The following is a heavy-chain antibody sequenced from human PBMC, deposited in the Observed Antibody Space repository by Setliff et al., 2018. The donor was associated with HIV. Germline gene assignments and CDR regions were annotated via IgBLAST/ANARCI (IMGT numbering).Heavy chain of an antibody. CDR2: VHPVDSDV. V-gene: IGHV5-51*01. CDR3: ARIGDTSGYYFYIFDL. Sequence: PGESLKISCQGSGYIFTGYWVGWVRQMAGKGLEWMGMVHPVDSDVRYSPSFEGQVTISADKSTSTAYLQWSSLKASDSAIYYCARIGDTSGYYFYIFDLWGQGTMVTVSS. J-gene: IGHJ3*01. CDR1: GYIFTGYW. D-gene: IGHD3-22*01.